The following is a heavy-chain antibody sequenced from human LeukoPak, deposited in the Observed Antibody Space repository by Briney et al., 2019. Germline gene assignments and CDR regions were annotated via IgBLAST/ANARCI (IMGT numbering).Heavy chain of an antibody. CDR3: AKDPIFSGSYGVFDY. CDR2: IIDSGNSI. CDR1: GFTFSNYW. D-gene: IGHD1-26*01. J-gene: IGHJ4*02. Sequence: AGGSLRLSCVFSGFTFSNYWMSWVRQAPGKGLEWVSTIIDSGNSIYYADSAEGRFTISRDNSKNTLYLQMNSLRAGDTAAYYCAKDPIFSGSYGVFDYWGLGTLVTVSS. V-gene: IGHV3-23*01.